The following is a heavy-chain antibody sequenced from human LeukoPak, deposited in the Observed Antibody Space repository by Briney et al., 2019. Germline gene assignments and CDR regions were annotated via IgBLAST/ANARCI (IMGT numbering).Heavy chain of an antibody. Sequence: PGGSLRPSCAASGFTFSSYSMNWVRQAPGKGLEWVSSISSSSSYIYYADSVKGRFTISRDNAKNSLYLQMNSLRAEDTAVYYCARDGDYGDYGFDWGQGTLVTVSS. CDR1: GFTFSSYS. J-gene: IGHJ4*02. V-gene: IGHV3-21*01. CDR2: ISSSSSYI. CDR3: ARDGDYGDYGFD. D-gene: IGHD4-17*01.